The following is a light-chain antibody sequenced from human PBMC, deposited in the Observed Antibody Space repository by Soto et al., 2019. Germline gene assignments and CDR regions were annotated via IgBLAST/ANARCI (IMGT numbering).Light chain of an antibody. CDR1: SSNIGSNY. J-gene: IGLJ7*01. V-gene: IGLV1-47*01. Sequence: QSVLTQPPSASGTPGQRVTISGSGSSSNIGSNYVYWYQQFPGTAPKLLIYRNDQRPSGVPDRFSGSKSGTSASLAISGLRSEDEADYYCAAWDDSLSGPVFGGGTQLTVL. CDR3: AAWDDSLSGPV. CDR2: RND.